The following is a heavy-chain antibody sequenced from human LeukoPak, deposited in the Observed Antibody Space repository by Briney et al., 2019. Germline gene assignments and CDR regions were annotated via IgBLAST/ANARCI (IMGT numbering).Heavy chain of an antibody. D-gene: IGHD6-6*01. CDR1: GFTFSSYW. J-gene: IGHJ3*01. CDR2: IKQDGSEK. CDR3: ARSSYSSSSSV. Sequence: GGSLRLSCAASGFTFSSYWMSWVRQAPGKGLEWVANIKQDGSEKYYVDSVKGRFTISRDNAKNSLYLQMNSLRAEDTAVYYWARSSYSSSSSVWGQGTMVTVSS. V-gene: IGHV3-7*01.